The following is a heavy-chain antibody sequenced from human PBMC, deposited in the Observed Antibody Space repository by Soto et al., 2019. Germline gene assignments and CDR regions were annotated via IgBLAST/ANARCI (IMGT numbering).Heavy chain of an antibody. CDR3: ARRYGACFDY. V-gene: IGHV4-59*08. CDR1: GGSISSYY. Sequence: QVQLQESGPGLVKPSETLSLTCTVSGGSISSYYWCWIRQPPGKGLEWIGYIYYSGSTNYTPSLKRRVTISVDTSNNQFSLKLSSVTAADTAVYYCARRYGACFDYWGQGTLVTVSS. CDR2: IYYSGST. D-gene: IGHD5-18*01. J-gene: IGHJ4*02.